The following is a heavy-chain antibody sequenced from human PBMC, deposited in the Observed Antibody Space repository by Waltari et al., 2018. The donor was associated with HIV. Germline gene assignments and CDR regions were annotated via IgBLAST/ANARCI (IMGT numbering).Heavy chain of an antibody. V-gene: IGHV1-46*01. D-gene: IGHD1-1*01. CDR1: GYFFSSYY. CDR3: AKDRQQYSYFGMDV. CDR2: LNPSRGAT. J-gene: IGHJ6*02. Sequence: QVHLVPSGAEVKKPGASVKVSCKTSGYFFSSYYIHWVRQAPGQGLDGIGVLNPSRGATNYAQKFQGRVTMTTDTSTITVYLELTNLRSEDTAVYYCAKDRQQYSYFGMDVWGQGTTVTVSS.